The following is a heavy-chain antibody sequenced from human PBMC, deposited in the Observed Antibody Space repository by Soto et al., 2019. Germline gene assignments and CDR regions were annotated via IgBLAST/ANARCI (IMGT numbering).Heavy chain of an antibody. CDR2: ISVNNGNT. CDR1: GYPFTIYD. Sequence: QVQLVQSGAEVKKPGASVKVSCKASGYPFTIYDISWVRQAPGQGLEWMGWISVNNGNTNYAQKPQGRVTKTTDTSTSPAYIELRSLRSDDTAVYYCARGVTFDIWGQGTMVTVSS. D-gene: IGHD3-16*01. V-gene: IGHV1-18*01. J-gene: IGHJ3*02. CDR3: ARGVTFDI.